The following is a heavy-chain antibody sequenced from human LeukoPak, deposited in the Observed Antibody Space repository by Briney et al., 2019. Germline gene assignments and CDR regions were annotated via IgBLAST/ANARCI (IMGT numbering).Heavy chain of an antibody. J-gene: IGHJ6*02. CDR1: GFTFSSYG. D-gene: IGHD2-15*01. CDR3: AKVSSFHCSGGSCYSLGDYYGMDV. Sequence: GRSLRLSCAASGFTFSSYGMHWVRQAPGKGLEWVAVISYDGSDKYYADSVKGRFTISRDNSKNTLYLQMNSLRAEDTAVYYCAKVSSFHCSGGSCYSLGDYYGMDVWGQGTTVTVSS. V-gene: IGHV3-30*18. CDR2: ISYDGSDK.